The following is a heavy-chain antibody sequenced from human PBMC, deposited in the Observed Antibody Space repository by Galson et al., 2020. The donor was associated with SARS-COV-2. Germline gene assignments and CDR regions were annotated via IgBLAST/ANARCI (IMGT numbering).Heavy chain of an antibody. D-gene: IGHD3-3*01. CDR1: AFTFNIYW. V-gene: IGHV3-7*03. J-gene: IGHJ6*03. Sequence: GGSLRLSCAAPAFTFNIYWMTRVRQAPGKGLEWVANIKQDGSEKYHLDSGKGRFTIPRDNAKNSLYLQMSSLRAEDTAVYYCARGQEGYECRSGYPPYYCYYYMDVWGKGTTVTVSS. CDR3: ARGQEGYECRSGYPPYYCYYYMDV. CDR2: IKQDGSEK.